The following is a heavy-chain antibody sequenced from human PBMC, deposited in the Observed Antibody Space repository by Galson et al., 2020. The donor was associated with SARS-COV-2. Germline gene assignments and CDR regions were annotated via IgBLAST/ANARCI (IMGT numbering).Heavy chain of an antibody. CDR2: MYHGGNT. CDR1: GGSISSFF. J-gene: IGHJ5*02. D-gene: IGHD2-21*02. CDR3: ARVVCAGDCYPFDR. V-gene: IGHV4-59*01. Sequence: SETLSLTCSVSGGSISSFFWSWVRQPPGKGLEWVGYMYHGGNTRYNPSLKSRGTISVDTSKNQFSLKLSSVTAADTAVYYCARVVCAGDCYPFDRWGQGILVTVSS.